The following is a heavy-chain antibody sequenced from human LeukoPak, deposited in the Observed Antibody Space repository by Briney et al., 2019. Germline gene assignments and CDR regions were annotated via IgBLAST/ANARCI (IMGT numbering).Heavy chain of an antibody. CDR1: GFTFSSYS. D-gene: IGHD2-8*01. CDR3: ARDREDIVLMGGRPWVYGMDV. J-gene: IGHJ6*02. CDR2: ISSSSSYI. Sequence: PGGSLRLSCAASGFTFSSYSMNWVRQAPGKGLEWVSSISSSSSYIYYADSVKGRFTISRDNAKNSLYLQMNSLRAEDTAVYYCARDREDIVLMGGRPWVYGMDVWGQGTTVTVSS. V-gene: IGHV3-21*01.